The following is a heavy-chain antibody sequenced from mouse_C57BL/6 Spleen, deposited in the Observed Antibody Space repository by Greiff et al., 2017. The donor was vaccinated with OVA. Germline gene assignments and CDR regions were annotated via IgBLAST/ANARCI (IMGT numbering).Heavy chain of an antibody. CDR3: ARSRALTDYAMDD. CDR1: GYTFTSYW. J-gene: IGHJ4*01. CDR2: IDPSDSET. Sequence: QVQLQQPGAELVRPGSSVKLSCKASGYTFTSYWMHWVKQRPIQGLEWIGNIDPSDSETHYNQKFKDKATLTVDKASSTAYMQLSSLTSEDSAVYYCARSRALTDYAMDDWGQGTSVTVSS. V-gene: IGHV1-52*01. D-gene: IGHD4-1*01.